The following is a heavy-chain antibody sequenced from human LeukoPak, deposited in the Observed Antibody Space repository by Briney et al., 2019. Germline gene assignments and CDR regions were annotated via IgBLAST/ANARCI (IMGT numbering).Heavy chain of an antibody. CDR3: ASSYCGGDCYGTPWAFDY. J-gene: IGHJ4*02. D-gene: IGHD2-21*01. Sequence: PSETLSLTCTVSGGSISSGGYYWSWIRQPPGKGLDWIGYIYYSGSTNYNPSLKSRVTISVDTSKNQFSLKLSSVTAADTAVYYCASSYCGGDCYGTPWAFDYWGQGTLVTVSS. V-gene: IGHV4-61*08. CDR2: IYYSGST. CDR1: GGSISSGGYY.